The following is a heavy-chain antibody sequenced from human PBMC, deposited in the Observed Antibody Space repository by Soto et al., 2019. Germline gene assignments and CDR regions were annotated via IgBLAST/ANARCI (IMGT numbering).Heavy chain of an antibody. V-gene: IGHV2-5*01. CDR1: GFSLTTGGAG. J-gene: IGHJ5*02. CDR3: AHRGYGNYPRDNWFYP. Sequence: QITLKESGPTLVKPTQPLTLTCTFSGFSLTTGGAGVGWIRQPPGKALEWLALIYWNDDNRYSPSLKSRLTITKDTSKNQVVLRMTNIDPVDTATYYCAHRGYGNYPRDNWFYPWGQGILVIVSS. CDR2: IYWNDDN. D-gene: IGHD4-17*01.